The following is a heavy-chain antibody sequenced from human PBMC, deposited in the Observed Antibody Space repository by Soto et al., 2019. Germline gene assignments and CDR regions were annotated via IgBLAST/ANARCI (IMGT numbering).Heavy chain of an antibody. D-gene: IGHD3-9*01. CDR2: IIPIFGTA. V-gene: IGHV1-69*13. CDR1: GGTFSSYA. Sequence: SVKVSCKASGGTFSSYAISWVRQAPGQGLEWMGGIIPIFGTANYAQKFQGRVTITADESTSTAYMELSSLRSEDTAVYYCARVARYYDILTATELYNYYYGMDVWGQGTTVTVSS. J-gene: IGHJ6*02. CDR3: ARVARYYDILTATELYNYYYGMDV.